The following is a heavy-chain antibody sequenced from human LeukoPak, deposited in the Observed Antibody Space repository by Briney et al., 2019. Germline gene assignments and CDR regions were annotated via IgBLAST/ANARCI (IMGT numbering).Heavy chain of an antibody. CDR1: GYTFTSYY. CDR2: ISAYNGNT. D-gene: IGHD4-17*01. CDR3: GRERDYGDGLDV. Sequence: ASVKVSCKASGYTFTSYYMHWVRQAPGQGLEWMGWISAYNGNTNYAQKLQGRVTMTTDTSTSTAYMELRSLRSDDTAVYYCGRERDYGDGLDVWGQGTTVTVSS. V-gene: IGHV1-18*04. J-gene: IGHJ6*02.